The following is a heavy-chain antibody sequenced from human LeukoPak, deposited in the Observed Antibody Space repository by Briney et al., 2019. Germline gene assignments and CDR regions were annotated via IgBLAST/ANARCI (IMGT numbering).Heavy chain of an antibody. J-gene: IGHJ4*02. D-gene: IGHD5-24*01. CDR3: ARDQVTRMATRQPPNY. V-gene: IGHV3-20*04. CDR2: INWNGGST. Sequence: PGGSLRLSCAAYGFTFDDYGMSWVRQAPGKGLEWVSGINWNGGSTGYADSVKGRFTISRDNAKNSLYLQMNSLRAEDTALYYCARDQVTRMATRQPPNYWGQGTLVTVSS. CDR1: GFTFDDYG.